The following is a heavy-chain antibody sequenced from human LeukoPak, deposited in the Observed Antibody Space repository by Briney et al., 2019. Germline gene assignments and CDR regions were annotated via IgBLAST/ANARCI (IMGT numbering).Heavy chain of an antibody. CDR1: GYIFTDYW. J-gene: IGHJ5*02. Sequence: VESPVISCKGSGYIFTDYWIGWVRQMPGKGLEWMGFIYPGDCNTRYSPSFQGQVTISADKFTTNAYLQWSSLKASDTAMYYCARGRENWFDPWGHGNLFSVSP. CDR3: ARGRENWFDP. V-gene: IGHV5-51*01. CDR2: IYPGDCNT. D-gene: IGHD1-26*01.